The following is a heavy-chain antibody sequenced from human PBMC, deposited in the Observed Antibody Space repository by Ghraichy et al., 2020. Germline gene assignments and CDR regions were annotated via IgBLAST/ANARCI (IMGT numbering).Heavy chain of an antibody. CDR2: IYIDGTT. Sequence: LSLTCVASGLSVSHNFLAWVRQTPEKGLEWVANIYIDGTTFYADSVRGRFTVSKDLSRDTVDLQMNYLRPDDTATYFYTRRTGGLGHDPFDLWGRGTLVTVS. CDR3: TRRTGGLGHDPFDL. D-gene: IGHD3-16*01. J-gene: IGHJ3*01. V-gene: IGHV3-53*01. CDR1: GLSVSHNF.